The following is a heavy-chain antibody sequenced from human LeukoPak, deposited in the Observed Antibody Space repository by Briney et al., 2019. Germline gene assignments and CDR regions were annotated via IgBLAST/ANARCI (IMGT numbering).Heavy chain of an antibody. CDR3: ARDSHRAIPALIRGWDYYFYMDV. CDR1: GFTFSDYS. D-gene: IGHD2-2*02. V-gene: IGHV3-11*01. Sequence: PGGSLRLSCACAASGFTFSDYSMSWIRQAPGKGLEWVSFISSSGSNIYYADSVKGRFTISRDNVKNSLYLQMNSVSAEDTAVYYCARDSHRAIPALIRGWDYYFYMDVWGKGTMVTVSS. CDR2: ISSSGSNI. J-gene: IGHJ6*03.